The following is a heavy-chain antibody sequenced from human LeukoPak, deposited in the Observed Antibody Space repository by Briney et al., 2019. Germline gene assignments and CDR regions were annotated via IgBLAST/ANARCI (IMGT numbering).Heavy chain of an antibody. V-gene: IGHV3-66*01. CDR1: GFTFNTNY. D-gene: IGHD4-11*01. J-gene: IGHJ4*02. CDR2: INRDATT. Sequence: GRCLRLSCAASGFTFNTNYMTWVSQAPGKGLGWDSLINRDATTSYADSVKGRFTISRNNSKNTLYLQRSSLRVEHTAVYYCARDDYRLDWGQGTLVTVSS. CDR3: ARDDYRLD.